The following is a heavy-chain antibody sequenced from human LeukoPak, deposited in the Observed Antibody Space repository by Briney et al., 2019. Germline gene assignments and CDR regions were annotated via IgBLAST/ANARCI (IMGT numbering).Heavy chain of an antibody. CDR1: GFTFSSYA. CDR2: ISGSGGST. CDR3: AKDRGYSGYGPSFDDY. D-gene: IGHD5-12*01. V-gene: IGHV3-23*01. Sequence: GGSLRLSCAASGFTFSSYAMSWVRQAPGKGLEWVSAISGSGGSTYYADSVKGRFTISRDNSKNTLYLQMNSLRAEDTAVYYCAKDRGYSGYGPSFDDYWGQGTLVTVSS. J-gene: IGHJ4*02.